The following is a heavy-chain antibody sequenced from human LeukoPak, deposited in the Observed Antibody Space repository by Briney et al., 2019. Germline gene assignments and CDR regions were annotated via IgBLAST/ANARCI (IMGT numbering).Heavy chain of an antibody. D-gene: IGHD4-17*01. V-gene: IGHV4-31*03. Sequence: KTSETLSLTCTVSGGSISSGGYYWSWIRQHPGKGLEWIGYIYYSGSTYYNPSLKSRVTISVDTSKNQFSLKLSSVTAADTAVYYCARDHDYGDYNSYGMDVWGQGTTVTVSS. J-gene: IGHJ6*02. CDR1: GGSISSGGYY. CDR3: ARDHDYGDYNSYGMDV. CDR2: IYYSGST.